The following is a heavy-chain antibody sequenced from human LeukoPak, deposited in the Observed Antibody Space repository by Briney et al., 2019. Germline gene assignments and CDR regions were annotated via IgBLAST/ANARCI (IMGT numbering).Heavy chain of an antibody. CDR1: GDSITFTNYY. CDR3: ASQSLTATGLTWT. CDR2: IYYSGAT. Sequence: PSETLSLTCSVSGDSITFTNYYWGWIRQAPGKGLEWRGSIYYSGATYYNTSLKRGSATFLTASTRHFFLKLAAVPAAETAVYYCASQSLTATGLTWTGGREPLVTVSS. D-gene: IGHD6-13*01. J-gene: IGHJ4*02. V-gene: IGHV4-39*02.